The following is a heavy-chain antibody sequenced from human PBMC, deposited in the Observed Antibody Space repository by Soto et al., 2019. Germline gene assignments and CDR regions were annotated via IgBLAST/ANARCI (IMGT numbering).Heavy chain of an antibody. CDR1: GYTFTSYD. Sequence: GASVKVSCKASGYTFTSYDINWVRQATGQGLEWMGWMNPNSGNTGYAQKFQGRVTMTRNTSISTAYMELSSLRSEDTAVYYCARATVVTHYYYYGMDVWGQGTTVTVSS. V-gene: IGHV1-8*01. J-gene: IGHJ6*02. CDR2: MNPNSGNT. CDR3: ARATVVTHYYYYGMDV. D-gene: IGHD4-17*01.